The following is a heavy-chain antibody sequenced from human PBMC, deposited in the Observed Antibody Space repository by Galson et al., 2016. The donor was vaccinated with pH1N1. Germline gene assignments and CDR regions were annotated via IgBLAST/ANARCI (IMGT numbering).Heavy chain of an antibody. D-gene: IGHD6-19*01. J-gene: IGHJ2*01. Sequence: SVKVSCKASTFTFTKYYIHWVRQAPGQGLQWMGIINPRDGGTISAQRWEDRLIMTRDMSTTTVYLELSSLRSDDTAMYYCAQYSSASEDPAWGRGTLVTVSS. V-gene: IGHV1-46*04. CDR3: AQYSSASEDPA. CDR1: TFTFTKYY. CDR2: INPRDGGT.